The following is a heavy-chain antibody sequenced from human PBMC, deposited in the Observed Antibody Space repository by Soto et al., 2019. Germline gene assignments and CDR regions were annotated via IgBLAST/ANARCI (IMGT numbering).Heavy chain of an antibody. D-gene: IGHD2-15*01. J-gene: IGHJ3*02. CDR2: ISNRGDT. CDR1: GFIVSDTY. CDR3: AIEPRYCRGGSCSITGDAYDI. V-gene: IGHV3-66*01. Sequence: EVQLVESGGGLVQPGGSLRLSCTASGFIVSDTYVNWVRQAPGKGLEWVSVISNRGDTHYADSVRGRFSLSRDISDNTLHLQMNNLRVEDTAVYYCAIEPRYCRGGSCSITGDAYDIWGQGTMVTLSS.